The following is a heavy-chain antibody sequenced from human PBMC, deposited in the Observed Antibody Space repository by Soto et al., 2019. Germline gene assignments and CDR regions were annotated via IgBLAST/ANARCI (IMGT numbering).Heavy chain of an antibody. Sequence: GGSLRLSCAASGFTVSNSYMSWVRQAPGKGLEWVSVIYSGGSTYYADSVKGRFTISRDSSENTLYLQMNSLRAEDKAGYYCARGFQSSFGYWGQGTLVTVSA. CDR2: IYSGGST. CDR3: ARGFQSSFGY. V-gene: IGHV3-53*01. D-gene: IGHD2-21*01. CDR1: GFTVSNSY. J-gene: IGHJ4*02.